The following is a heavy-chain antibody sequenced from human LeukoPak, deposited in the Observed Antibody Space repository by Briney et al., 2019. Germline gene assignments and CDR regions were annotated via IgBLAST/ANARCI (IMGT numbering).Heavy chain of an antibody. CDR2: IYYSGST. D-gene: IGHD4-23*01. V-gene: IGHV4-31*03. Sequence: SQTLSLTCTVSGGSISSGGYYWSWIRQHPGKGLEWIGYIYYSGSTYYNPSLKSRVTISVDTSKNQFSLKLSSVTAADTAVYYCARDRLSYGGNNFFDYWGQGTLVTVSS. CDR3: ARDRLSYGGNNFFDY. CDR1: GGSISSGGYY. J-gene: IGHJ4*02.